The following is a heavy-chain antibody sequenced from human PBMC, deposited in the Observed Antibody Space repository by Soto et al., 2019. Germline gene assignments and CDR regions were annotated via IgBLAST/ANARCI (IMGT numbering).Heavy chain of an antibody. CDR1: GLTVSGKKY. J-gene: IGHJ3*01. Sequence: DVQLVESGGVLIQHGGCLRLSCAAFGLTVSGKKYMAWVRQAPGKGLEWVSALYDIDGTYYAESVKDRFTTSGDSSKNIVNLQLNRLRPDDTDVYYCETWNLKEHAYDVWGQGTTVTVSS. CDR2: LYDIDGT. D-gene: IGHD1-1*01. CDR3: ETWNLKEHAYDV. V-gene: IGHV3-53*01.